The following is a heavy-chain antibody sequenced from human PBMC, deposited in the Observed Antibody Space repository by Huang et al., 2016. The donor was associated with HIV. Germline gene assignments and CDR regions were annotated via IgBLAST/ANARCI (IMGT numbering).Heavy chain of an antibody. Sequence: QVELVQSGAEVKRPGASVRVSCKAAGYIFTKDGINWVRQAPGQGLEWMGWISAYNGNTNYAEKFQGRVTLTRDPSATTAYMELRDVTSADTAVYYCARDHWYPLQNWFDLWGQGTLVTVSS. J-gene: IGHJ5*01. CDR2: ISAYNGNT. V-gene: IGHV1-18*01. CDR1: GYIFTKDG. D-gene: IGHD1-1*01. CDR3: ARDHWYPLQNWFDL.